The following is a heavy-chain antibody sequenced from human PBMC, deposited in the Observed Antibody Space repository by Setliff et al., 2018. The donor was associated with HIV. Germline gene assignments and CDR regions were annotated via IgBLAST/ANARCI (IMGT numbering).Heavy chain of an antibody. D-gene: IGHD3-16*01. CDR3: VRAAAGLDI. J-gene: IGHJ4*02. Sequence: GGSLRLSCAASGFTLSDHYIDWIRQPPGKGLEWVGRITAKFNGYVKEYAASVQGRFTISRDDSKDSLFLQMNNLKTEDTAVYYCVRAAAGLDIWSQKILGTVSS. CDR1: GFTLSDHY. CDR2: ITAKFNGYVK. V-gene: IGHV3-72*01.